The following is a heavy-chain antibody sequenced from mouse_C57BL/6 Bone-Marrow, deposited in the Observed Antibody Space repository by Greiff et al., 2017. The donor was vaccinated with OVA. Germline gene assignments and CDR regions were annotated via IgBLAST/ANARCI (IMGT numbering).Heavy chain of an antibody. CDR2: IHPNSGST. CDR3: ARRASYCDDAGWYFDV. V-gene: IGHV1-64*01. J-gene: IGHJ1*03. CDR1: GYTFTSYW. Sequence: VQLQQPGAELVKPGASVKLSCTASGYTFTSYWMHWVKQRPGQGLEWIGMIHPNSGSTNYNEKFKSKATLTVDTSSSTAYMQLSSLTSEDSAVYYRARRASYCDDAGWYFDVWGTGTTVTVSS. D-gene: IGHD2-12*01.